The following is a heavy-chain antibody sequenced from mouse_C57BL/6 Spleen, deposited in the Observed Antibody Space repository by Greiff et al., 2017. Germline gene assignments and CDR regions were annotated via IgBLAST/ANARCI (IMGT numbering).Heavy chain of an antibody. J-gene: IGHJ1*03. D-gene: IGHD1-1*01. CDR3: AHYYGSSHWYFDV. CDR2: IYPRSGNT. Sequence: VQLQQSGAELARPGASVKLSCKASGYTFTSYGISWVKQRTGQGLEWIGEIYPRSGNTYYNEKFKGKATLTADKSSSTAYMELRSLTSEDSAVXFCAHYYGSSHWYFDVWGTGTTVTVSS. V-gene: IGHV1-81*01. CDR1: GYTFTSYG.